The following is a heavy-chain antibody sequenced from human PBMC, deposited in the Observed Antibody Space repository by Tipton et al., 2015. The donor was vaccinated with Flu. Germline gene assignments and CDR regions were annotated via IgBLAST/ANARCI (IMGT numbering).Heavy chain of an antibody. D-gene: IGHD3-10*02. CDR2: IYPSGTT. J-gene: IGHJ4*02. Sequence: TLSLTRTVSSGSIRSTNYFCAWIRQPPGKQLELIGSIYPSGTTYYNPSLKSRVTISVDTSKSHFSLKLRSVTAADTTVYYCARLSYYDVDLKNFYFDYWGQGALVTVSS. CDR1: SGSIRSTNYF. CDR3: ARLSYYDVDLKNFYFDY. V-gene: IGHV4-39*02.